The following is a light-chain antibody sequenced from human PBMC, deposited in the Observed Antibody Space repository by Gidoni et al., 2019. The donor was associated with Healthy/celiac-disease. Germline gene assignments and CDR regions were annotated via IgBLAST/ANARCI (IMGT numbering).Light chain of an antibody. Sequence: SYELTQPPSVSVSPGQTARITCSGDALPNQYAYWYQQKTGQAPLLVIYKYNERPSGIPERFSGSSSGTTVTLTISGFQAEDEADYYCQSADNSATYWVFGGGTKLTVL. CDR1: ALPNQY. CDR3: QSADNSATYWV. CDR2: KYN. V-gene: IGLV3-25*03. J-gene: IGLJ3*02.